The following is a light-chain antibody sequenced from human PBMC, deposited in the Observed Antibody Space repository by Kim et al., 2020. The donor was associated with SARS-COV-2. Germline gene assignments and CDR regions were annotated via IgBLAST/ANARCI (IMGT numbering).Light chain of an antibody. Sequence: GQSIAISCSETNNDVGSYDLGSGYQPHPGTAPKLMINGDNQRPSGVSSRFSGSKSGNTASLTISGLQPEDEADYYCCSYANGGTWVFGGGTKLTVL. CDR3: CSYANGGTWV. CDR1: NNDVGSYDL. V-gene: IGLV2-23*01. CDR2: GDN. J-gene: IGLJ3*02.